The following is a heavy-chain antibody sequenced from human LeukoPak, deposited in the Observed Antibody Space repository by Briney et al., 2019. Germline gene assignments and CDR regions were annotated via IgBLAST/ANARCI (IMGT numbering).Heavy chain of an antibody. J-gene: IGHJ6*03. CDR1: GFTFSNAW. CDR2: IKSKTDGGTT. Sequence: PGGSLRLSCAASGFTFSNAWMSWVRQAPGKGLEWVGRIKSKTDGGTTDYAAPVKGRFTISRDDSKNTLYLQMNSLKTEDTAVYYCTTCTVTRPYYYYYMDVWGKGTTVTVSS. D-gene: IGHD4-17*01. V-gene: IGHV3-15*01. CDR3: TTCTVTRPYYYYYMDV.